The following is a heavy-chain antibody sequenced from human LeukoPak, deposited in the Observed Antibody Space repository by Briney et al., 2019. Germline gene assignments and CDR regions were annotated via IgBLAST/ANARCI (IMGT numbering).Heavy chain of an antibody. V-gene: IGHV3-23*01. CDR3: ARVNMGSYYDILTGFPLRGWFDP. J-gene: IGHJ5*02. CDR1: GFTFSSYA. Sequence: GGSLRLSCAASGFTFSSYAMSWVRQAPGKGLEWVSAISGSGGSTYYADSVKGRFTISRDNSKNTLYLQMNSLRAEDTAVYYCARVNMGSYYDILTGFPLRGWFDPWGQGTLVTVSS. D-gene: IGHD3-9*01. CDR2: ISGSGGST.